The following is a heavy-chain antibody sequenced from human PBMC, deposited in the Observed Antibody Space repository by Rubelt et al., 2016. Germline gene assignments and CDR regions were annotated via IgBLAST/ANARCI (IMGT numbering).Heavy chain of an antibody. V-gene: IGHV4-34*01. CDR1: GGSFSGYY. Sequence: QVQLQQWGAGLLKPSETLSLTCAVYGGSFSGYYWSWIRQPPGKGLEWIGEINHGGSTNYNPSLKSRVTISVDTSKNQFSTNGSCGTAADTAVYYCARVHYTRVGRSSLHYWGQGTLVTVSS. CDR2: INHGGST. CDR3: ARVHYTRVGRSSLHY. J-gene: IGHJ4*02. D-gene: IGHD6-6*01.